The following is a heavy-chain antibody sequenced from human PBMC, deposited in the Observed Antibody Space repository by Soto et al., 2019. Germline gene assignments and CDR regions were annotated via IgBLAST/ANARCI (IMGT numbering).Heavy chain of an antibody. CDR1: GFTFSSYG. CDR3: AKVPSRGYSYGDRYFDY. Sequence: GGSLRLSCAASGFTFSSYGMHWVRQAPGKGLEWVAVISYDGSNKYYADSMKGRFTISRDNSKNTLYLQMNSLRAEDTAVYYCAKVPSRGYSYGDRYFDYWGQGTLVTVSS. V-gene: IGHV3-30*18. D-gene: IGHD5-18*01. J-gene: IGHJ4*02. CDR2: ISYDGSNK.